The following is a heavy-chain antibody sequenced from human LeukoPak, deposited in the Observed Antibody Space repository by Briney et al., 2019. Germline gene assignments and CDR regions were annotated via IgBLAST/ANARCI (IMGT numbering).Heavy chain of an antibody. CDR3: ARWQYTISSGWFDP. V-gene: IGHV4-59*08. Sequence: SETLSLTCTVSGGSISSYYWSWMRQPPGKGLEWIGYIHYSGNTNYNPSLKSRVTISLGTSRTQFSLKLTSVTAADTAVYYCARWQYTISSGWFDPWGQGTLVTVSS. CDR2: IHYSGNT. D-gene: IGHD6-6*01. J-gene: IGHJ5*02. CDR1: GGSISSYY.